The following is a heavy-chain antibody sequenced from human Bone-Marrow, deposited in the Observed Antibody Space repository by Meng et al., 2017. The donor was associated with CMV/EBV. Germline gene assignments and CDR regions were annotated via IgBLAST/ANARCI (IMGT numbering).Heavy chain of an antibody. Sequence: GDSLRHTWSASPLPVTTYTMHWVRQDPGKGLEWVSYISSSGSTIYYADSVKGRFTISRDNAKNSLYLQMNSLRAEDTAVYYCARITIFGVVIGDDAFDIWRQGTMVTVSS. J-gene: IGHJ3*02. CDR1: PLPVTTYT. CDR2: ISSSGSTI. D-gene: IGHD3-3*01. V-gene: IGHV3-48*03. CDR3: ARITIFGVVIGDDAFDI.